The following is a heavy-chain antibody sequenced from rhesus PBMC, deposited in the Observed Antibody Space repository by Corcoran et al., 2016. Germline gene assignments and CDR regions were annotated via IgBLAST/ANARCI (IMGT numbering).Heavy chain of an antibody. Sequence: QVQLVQSGADIKQPGASVKLSCKASGYAFTSYYMHWVRQAPGPGLEWIGLISPYNGNKVYAQNFQGRVTITTDTSTSTGYMELSSLRSDDTAVYYCARAPATGSLDVWGRGVLVTVSS. CDR3: ARAPATGSLDV. D-gene: IGHD2-21*01. CDR2: ISPYNGNK. J-gene: IGHJ5-2*02. V-gene: IGHV1-180*01. CDR1: GYAFTSYY.